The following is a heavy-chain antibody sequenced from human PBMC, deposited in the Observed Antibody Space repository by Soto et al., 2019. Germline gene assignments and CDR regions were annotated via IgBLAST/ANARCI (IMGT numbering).Heavy chain of an antibody. V-gene: IGHV3-23*01. CDR1: GFTFNIFA. D-gene: IGHD3-3*01. CDR3: AKDRGPFGVAPPPLWFDP. J-gene: IGHJ5*02. Sequence: EVQLLESGGGLVLPGGSLRLSCAASGFTFNIFAMSWVRQAPGKGLEWVSGIGNSDTNYADSVKGRFTISRDNSKNTLFLQMNSLRAEDTAVYYCAKDRGPFGVAPPPLWFDPWGQGTLVTVSS. CDR2: IGNSDT.